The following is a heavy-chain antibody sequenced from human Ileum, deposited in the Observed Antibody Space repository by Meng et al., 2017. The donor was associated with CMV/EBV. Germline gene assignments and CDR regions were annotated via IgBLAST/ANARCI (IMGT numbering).Heavy chain of an antibody. J-gene: IGHJ4*02. V-gene: IGHV1-2*02. D-gene: IGHD5-12*01. Sequence: ACKASGYTFTAYYLHWVRQAPGQGLEWMGWVYPPSGVTEYARRFQGRFTMTRDTSITTAYMELSRLTSDDTALYYCAAVTYSAYNDFDYWGQGTLVTVS. CDR3: AAVTYSAYNDFDY. CDR2: VYPPSGVT. CDR1: GYTFTAYY.